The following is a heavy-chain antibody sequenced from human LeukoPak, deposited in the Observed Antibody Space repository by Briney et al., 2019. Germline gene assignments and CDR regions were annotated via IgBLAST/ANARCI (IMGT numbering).Heavy chain of an antibody. Sequence: QPGGSLRLSCAASGFTFNTYGMHWVRQAPGKGLEWVSAISGSGGSTYYADSVKGRFTISRDNSKNTLYLQMNSLRAEDTAVYYCAKVKSGDSRAPEDYWGQGTLVTVSS. CDR2: ISGSGGST. V-gene: IGHV3-23*01. J-gene: IGHJ4*02. CDR1: GFTFNTYG. CDR3: AKVKSGDSRAPEDY. D-gene: IGHD2-21*02.